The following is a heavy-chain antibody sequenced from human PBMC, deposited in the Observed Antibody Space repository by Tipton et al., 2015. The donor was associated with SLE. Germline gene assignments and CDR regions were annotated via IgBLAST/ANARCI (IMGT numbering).Heavy chain of an antibody. Sequence: SLRLSCAASGFTFSSYAMHWVRQAPGKGLVWVSRINSDGSSTSYADSVKGRFTISRDNAKSTLYLQMNSLRAEDTAVYYCASLLWFRVYYYGMDVWGQGTTVTVSS. CDR2: INSDGSST. J-gene: IGHJ6*02. D-gene: IGHD3-10*01. V-gene: IGHV3-74*01. CDR1: GFTFSSYA. CDR3: ASLLWFRVYYYGMDV.